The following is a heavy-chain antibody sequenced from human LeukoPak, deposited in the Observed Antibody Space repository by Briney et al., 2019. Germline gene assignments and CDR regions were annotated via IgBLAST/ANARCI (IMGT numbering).Heavy chain of an antibody. J-gene: IGHJ6*02. V-gene: IGHV3-30*18. D-gene: IGHD5-18*01. Sequence: GGSLRLSCAASGFTFSSYGMHWVRQAPGKGLEWVAVISYDGSNKYYADSVKGRFTISRDNPKNTLYLQMNSLRAEDTAAYYCAKHRGYSYGSLGMDVWGQGTTVTVSS. CDR2: ISYDGSNK. CDR3: AKHRGYSYGSLGMDV. CDR1: GFTFSSYG.